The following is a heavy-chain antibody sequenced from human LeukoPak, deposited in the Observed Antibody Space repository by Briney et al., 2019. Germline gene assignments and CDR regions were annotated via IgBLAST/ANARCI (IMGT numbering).Heavy chain of an antibody. CDR1: GGSISSSSHY. Sequence: SETLSLTCTVSGGSISSSSHYWGWIRQPPGKGLEWIGNIYYSGSTYYKSSLKSRVTISVDTSKNQFSLKLSSVTAADTAVYYCARGFFPPRFLEWLSYYYMDVWGKGTTVTVSS. V-gene: IGHV4-39*07. CDR3: ARGFFPPRFLEWLSYYYMDV. D-gene: IGHD3-3*01. J-gene: IGHJ6*03. CDR2: IYYSGST.